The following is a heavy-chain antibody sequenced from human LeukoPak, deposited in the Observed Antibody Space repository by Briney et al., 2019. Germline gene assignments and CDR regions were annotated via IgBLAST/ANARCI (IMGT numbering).Heavy chain of an antibody. CDR1: GFTFSSYG. V-gene: IGHV3-30*18. Sequence: PGGSLRLSCAASGFTFSSYGMHWVRQAPGKGLEWVAVISYDGSNKYYADSVKGRFTISRDNSKNTLYLQMNSLRAEDTAVYYCAKEIRGAVVTRRHYYYGMDVWGQGTTVTVSS. J-gene: IGHJ6*02. CDR3: AKEIRGAVVTRRHYYYGMDV. D-gene: IGHD4-23*01. CDR2: ISYDGSNK.